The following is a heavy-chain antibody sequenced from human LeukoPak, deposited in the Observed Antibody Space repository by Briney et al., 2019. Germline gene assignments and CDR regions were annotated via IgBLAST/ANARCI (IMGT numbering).Heavy chain of an antibody. J-gene: IGHJ4*02. Sequence: PSETLSLTCAVYGGSFSGYYWSWIRQPPGKGLEWIGEINHSGSTNYNPSLKSRVTISVDTSKNQFSLKLSPVTAADTAVYYCARGGPDILTGYYKGRHDYWGQGTLVTVSS. CDR2: INHSGST. D-gene: IGHD3-9*01. V-gene: IGHV4-34*01. CDR3: ARGGPDILTGYYKGRHDY. CDR1: GGSFSGYY.